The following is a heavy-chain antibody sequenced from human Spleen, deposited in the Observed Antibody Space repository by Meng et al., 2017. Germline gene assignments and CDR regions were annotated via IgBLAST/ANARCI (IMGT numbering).Heavy chain of an antibody. CDR1: GFTFSSYA. V-gene: IGHV3-30*07. CDR2: ISYDGSNK. Sequence: GESLKISCAASGFTFSSYAMHRVRQAPGKGLEWVAVISYDGSNKYYADSVKGRFTISRDNAKNSLYLQMNSLRAEDTAVYYCARDLRWLVFDYWGQGTLVTVSS. J-gene: IGHJ4*02. D-gene: IGHD6-19*01. CDR3: ARDLRWLVFDY.